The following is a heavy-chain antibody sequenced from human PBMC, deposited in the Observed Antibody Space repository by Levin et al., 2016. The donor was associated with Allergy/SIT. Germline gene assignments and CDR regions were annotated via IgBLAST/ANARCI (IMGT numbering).Heavy chain of an antibody. CDR3: ARSGEIYDDGALDYFDY. Sequence: WIRQPPGKGLEWIGEINYDGSTNYNPSLKSRVTISVDTSKNQFSLKLSSVTAADTAVYYCARSGEIYDDGALDYFDYWGQGTLVTVSS. V-gene: IGHV4-34*01. J-gene: IGHJ4*02. CDR2: INYDGST. D-gene: IGHD3-10*01.